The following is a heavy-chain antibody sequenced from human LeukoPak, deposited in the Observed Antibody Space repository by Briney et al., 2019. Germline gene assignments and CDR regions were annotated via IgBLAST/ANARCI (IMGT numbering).Heavy chain of an antibody. D-gene: IGHD3-22*01. Sequence: ASVRVSCKASGFPFTSYAIHWVRQAPGQRLEWMGWVNADNSNTKYSQEFQGRVTITRDTSASTAYMDLNSLRSEDMAVYYCAVGDYYYDTRFDYWGQGTLVTVSS. V-gene: IGHV1-3*03. CDR3: AVGDYYYDTRFDY. CDR2: VNADNSNT. CDR1: GFPFTSYA. J-gene: IGHJ4*02.